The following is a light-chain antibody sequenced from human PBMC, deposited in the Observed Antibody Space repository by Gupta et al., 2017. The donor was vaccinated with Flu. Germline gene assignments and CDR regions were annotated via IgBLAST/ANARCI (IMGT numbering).Light chain of an antibody. Sequence: ELELTQSPGTLSLSPGERATLSCRASQSVSSSYLAWYQQKPGQAPRLLIYGASSRATGIPDRFSGSGSGTDFTLTISRLEPEDFAVYYCQQYGSSPQYTFGQGTKLEIK. J-gene: IGKJ2*01. CDR3: QQYGSSPQYT. CDR1: QSVSSSY. V-gene: IGKV3-20*01. CDR2: GAS.